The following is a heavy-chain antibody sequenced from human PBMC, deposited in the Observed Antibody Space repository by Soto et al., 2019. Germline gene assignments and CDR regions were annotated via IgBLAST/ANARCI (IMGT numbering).Heavy chain of an antibody. Sequence: QLQLQESGPGLVKPSETLSLTCTVSGGSISSSSYYWGWIRQPPGKGLEWIGSIYYSGSTYYNPSLKSRVTISVDTSKSQFSLKLSSVTAADTAVYYCARNDYGDYLAWYFDLWGRGTLVTVSS. CDR1: GGSISSSSYY. J-gene: IGHJ2*01. CDR2: IYYSGST. CDR3: ARNDYGDYLAWYFDL. D-gene: IGHD4-17*01. V-gene: IGHV4-39*01.